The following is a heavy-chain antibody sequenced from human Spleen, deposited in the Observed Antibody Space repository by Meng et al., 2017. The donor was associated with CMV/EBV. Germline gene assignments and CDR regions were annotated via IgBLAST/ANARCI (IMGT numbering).Heavy chain of an antibody. J-gene: IGHJ6*02. V-gene: IGHV4-61*01. D-gene: IGHD1-1*01. CDR3: ARDVRNWPAYGMDV. CDR2: IHNTGST. Sequence: SETLSLTCTVSGDSVSSGSYYWSWIQQSPGKGLEWIGYIHNTGSTKYNPSLKSRVTMSLDPSKNQISLKLSSVTAADTAVYYCARDVRNWPAYGMDVWGQGTTVTVSS. CDR1: GDSVSSGSYY.